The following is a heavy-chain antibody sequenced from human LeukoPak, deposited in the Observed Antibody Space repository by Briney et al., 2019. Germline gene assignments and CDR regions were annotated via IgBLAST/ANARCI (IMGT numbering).Heavy chain of an antibody. CDR1: VFIFNNYA. J-gene: IGHJ4*02. D-gene: IGHD3-9*01. Sequence: AGASLRLSCVASVFIFNNYAMSWVRQARGKGLEWVSAITGSGTNRYYADSLKGRFTTSRDNSKNTVFLQMNSLRHEDTAIYYCVIWGDYDVLTGYYVPDYWGQGTLVTVAS. CDR2: ITGSGTNR. V-gene: IGHV3-23*01. CDR3: VIWGDYDVLTGYYVPDY.